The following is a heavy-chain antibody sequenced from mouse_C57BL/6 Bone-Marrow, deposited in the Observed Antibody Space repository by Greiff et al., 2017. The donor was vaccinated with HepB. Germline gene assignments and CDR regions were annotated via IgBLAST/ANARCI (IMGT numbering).Heavy chain of an antibody. D-gene: IGHD1-1*01. CDR3: AYYGSSSYFDF. J-gene: IGHJ1*03. CDR1: GYTFTDHT. CDR2: IYPRDGST. V-gene: IGHV1-78*01. Sequence: QVQLQQSEAELVKPGASVKISCKVSGYTFTDHTIHWVKQRPGQGLEWIGYIYPRDGSTKYNEKFKGKATLTADKSSSTAYMQLNSLTSEDSAVYFCAYYGSSSYFDFWGTGTTVTVSS.